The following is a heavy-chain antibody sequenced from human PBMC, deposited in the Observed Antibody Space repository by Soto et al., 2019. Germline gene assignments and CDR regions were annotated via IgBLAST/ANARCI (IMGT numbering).Heavy chain of an antibody. D-gene: IGHD6-6*01. CDR2: IYYSGST. J-gene: IGHJ4*02. CDR1: GDSISSDGYY. V-gene: IGHV4-31*03. CDR3: AKGPNGGEYSSDFDY. Sequence: NPSETLSLTCTVSGDSISSDGYYWSWIRQHPGKGLEWIGYIYYSGSTYYNPSLKSRVTISVDTSKNQFSLKLSSVTAADTAVYYCAKGPNGGEYSSDFDYWGQGTLVTVSS.